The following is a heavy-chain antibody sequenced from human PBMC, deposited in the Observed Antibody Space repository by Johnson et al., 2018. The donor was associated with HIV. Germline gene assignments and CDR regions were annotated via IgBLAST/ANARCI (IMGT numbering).Heavy chain of an antibody. D-gene: IGHD3-10*01. V-gene: IGHV3-66*01. CDR1: GFTFDDYG. CDR3: ARDHAFGDIWDRAFDI. Sequence: VQLVESGGGVVRPGGSLRLSCVASGFTFDDYGMSWVRQVPGKGLEWVSIIYSGGSTYYADSVKGRFTISRDNSKNTLYVQMNRLRAEDTAVYYCARDHAFGDIWDRAFDIWGQGTMVTVSS. J-gene: IGHJ3*02. CDR2: IYSGGST.